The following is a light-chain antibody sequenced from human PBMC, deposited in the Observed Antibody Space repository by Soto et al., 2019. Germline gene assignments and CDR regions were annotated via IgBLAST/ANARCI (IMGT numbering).Light chain of an antibody. CDR1: QSVSGK. CDR2: GAS. Sequence: IHMTQSPSTQSASVGGTDTDTRRASQSVSGKLAWYQQKPGEAPKLLIYGASAWARGVPARFSGSGSGTKFTLTIASPQPDDFATYYCQQYETLSGTFGPGTKVDIK. V-gene: IGKV1-5*01. CDR3: QQYETLSGT. J-gene: IGKJ1*01.